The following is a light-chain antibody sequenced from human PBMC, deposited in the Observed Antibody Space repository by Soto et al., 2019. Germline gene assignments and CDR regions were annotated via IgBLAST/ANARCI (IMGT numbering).Light chain of an antibody. CDR2: DAS. CDR1: QRVRSY. J-gene: IGKJ2*01. CDR3: QQRSNWPPYT. V-gene: IGKV3-11*01. Sequence: EIVLTQSPATLSLSPGERDTLSCRTRQRVRSYLPWYQQKPAQAPSLLIYDASNRATGIPARFSGSGSGTDFTLTISSLEPEDFAVYYCQQRSNWPPYTFGQGTKLEIK.